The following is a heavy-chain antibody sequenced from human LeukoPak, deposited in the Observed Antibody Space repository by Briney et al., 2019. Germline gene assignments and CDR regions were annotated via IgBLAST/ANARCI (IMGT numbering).Heavy chain of an antibody. CDR2: IIPIFDIT. Sequence: SVKVSCKASGGTFSSYAISWVRQAPGQGLEWIGRIIPIFDITDYGQNFQGRVTITADKSTTTAYLELNSLRSEDTAVFYCARDPEYDTPGYLSGYFDSWGQGTLVTVSS. CDR3: ARDPEYDTPGYLSGYFDS. V-gene: IGHV1-69*04. CDR1: GGTFSSYA. D-gene: IGHD3-22*01. J-gene: IGHJ4*02.